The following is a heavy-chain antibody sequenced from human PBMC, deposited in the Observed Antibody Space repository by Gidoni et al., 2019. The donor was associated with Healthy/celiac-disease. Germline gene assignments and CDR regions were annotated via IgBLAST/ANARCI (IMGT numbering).Heavy chain of an antibody. J-gene: IGHJ4*02. CDR1: GYSFTSYW. V-gene: IGHV5-10-1*03. CDR2: IDPSDSYT. CDR3: ATAETGDVYSYGYYY. Sequence: EVQLVQSGAEVKKPGESLRISCKGSGYSFTSYWISWVRQMPGKGLEWMGRIDPSDSYTNYSPSFQGHVTISADKSISTAYLQWSSLKASDTAMYYCATAETGDVYSYGYYYWGQGTLVTVSS. D-gene: IGHD5-18*01.